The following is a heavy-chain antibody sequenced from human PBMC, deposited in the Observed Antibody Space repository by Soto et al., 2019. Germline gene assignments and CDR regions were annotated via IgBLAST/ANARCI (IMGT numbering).Heavy chain of an antibody. V-gene: IGHV5-51*01. D-gene: IGHD1-26*01. Sequence: GESLKISCKGSGYSFTTYWIGWVRQMPGKGLEWMGIIYPGDSDTRYSPSFQGQVTSSADKSISTAYLQWSSLKASDTAMYYCARRGPGGSGSYVYFDYWGQGTLVTVSS. CDR1: GYSFTTYW. CDR3: ARRGPGGSGSYVYFDY. J-gene: IGHJ4*02. CDR2: IYPGDSDT.